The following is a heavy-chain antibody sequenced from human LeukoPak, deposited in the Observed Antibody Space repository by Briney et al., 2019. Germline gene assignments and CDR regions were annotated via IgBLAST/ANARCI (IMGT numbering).Heavy chain of an antibody. D-gene: IGHD3-22*01. V-gene: IGHV1-69*13. CDR1: GGTFSSYA. Sequence: SVKVSCKASGGTFSSYAISWVRQAPGQGLEWMGGIIPIFGTANYAQKFQGRVTITADESTSTAYMELSSLRSEDTAVYYCARSRGGSYYYDSRLEDYYYYMDVWGKGTTVTISS. CDR3: ARSRGGSYYYDSRLEDYYYYMDV. CDR2: IIPIFGTA. J-gene: IGHJ6*03.